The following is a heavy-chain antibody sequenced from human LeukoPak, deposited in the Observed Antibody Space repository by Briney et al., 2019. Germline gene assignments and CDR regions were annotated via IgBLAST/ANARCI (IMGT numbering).Heavy chain of an antibody. V-gene: IGHV1-2*02. CDR2: INPNSGGT. J-gene: IGHJ4*02. D-gene: IGHD3-22*01. CDR3: ARDLVHYYYDSSGYYWV. Sequence: ASVKVSCKASGYTFTDYYMHWVRQAPGQGLEWMGWINPNSGGTNYAQKFQGRVTMTRDTSISTAYMELSRLRSDDTAVYYRARDLVHYYYDSSGYYWVWGQGTLVTVSS. CDR1: GYTFTDYY.